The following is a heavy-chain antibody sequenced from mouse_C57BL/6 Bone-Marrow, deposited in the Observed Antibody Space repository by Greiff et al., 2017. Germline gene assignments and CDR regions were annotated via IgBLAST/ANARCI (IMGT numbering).Heavy chain of an antibody. Sequence: EVKLVESGGGLVQPGGSLSLSCAASGFTFTDYYMSLVRHPPRKALQWLGFISNKANGYTTEYSASVKGRFTISRDNSQSILSLLMTALRAEDSATYYGARYQEEYCGRLAYWGQGTLVTVSA. J-gene: IGHJ3*01. CDR2: ISNKANGYTT. CDR1: GFTFTDYY. V-gene: IGHV7-3*01. D-gene: IGHD1-1*01. CDR3: ARYQEEYCGRLAY.